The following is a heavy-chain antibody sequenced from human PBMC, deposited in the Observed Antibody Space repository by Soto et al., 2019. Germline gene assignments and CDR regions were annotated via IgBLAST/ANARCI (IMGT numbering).Heavy chain of an antibody. CDR1: GFTFSNYA. D-gene: IGHD4-17*01. V-gene: IGHV3-23*01. Sequence: GGSLRLSCAASGFTFSNYAMNWVRQAPGKGLEWVSTITGSGGSTYYADSVKGRFTISRDNSKNTLYLEMNSLRAEDTALYYCAKDRYGDYHSLDYWGQGTLVTVSS. CDR3: AKDRYGDYHSLDY. CDR2: ITGSGGST. J-gene: IGHJ4*02.